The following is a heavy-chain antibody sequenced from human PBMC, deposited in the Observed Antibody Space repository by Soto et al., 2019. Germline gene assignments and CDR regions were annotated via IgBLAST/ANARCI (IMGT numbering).Heavy chain of an antibody. V-gene: IGHV3-23*01. J-gene: IGHJ3*02. Sequence: GGSLRLSCAASGFTFSSYAMSWVRQAPGKGLEWVSAISGSGGSTYYADSVKGRFTISRDNSKNTLYLQMNSLRAEDTAVYYCAKSFRPTPIAVAGPIGAFDIWGQGTMVTVSS. CDR3: AKSFRPTPIAVAGPIGAFDI. CDR1: GFTFSSYA. D-gene: IGHD6-19*01. CDR2: ISGSGGST.